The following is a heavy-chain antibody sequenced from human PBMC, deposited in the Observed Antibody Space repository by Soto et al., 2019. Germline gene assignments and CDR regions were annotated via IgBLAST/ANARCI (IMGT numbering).Heavy chain of an antibody. CDR3: VKDGSSGWPYYYGLDV. Sequence: QVQLVESGGGGVQPGRSLRLSCAASGFTFSSYGMHWVRQAPGKGLEWVADISYDGRNKYYADSVKGRFTISRDNSKNTLYLQMSSLRAEDTAVYYCVKDGSSGWPYYYGLDVWGQGTTVTVSS. J-gene: IGHJ6*02. V-gene: IGHV3-30*18. CDR2: ISYDGRNK. CDR1: GFTFSSYG. D-gene: IGHD6-19*01.